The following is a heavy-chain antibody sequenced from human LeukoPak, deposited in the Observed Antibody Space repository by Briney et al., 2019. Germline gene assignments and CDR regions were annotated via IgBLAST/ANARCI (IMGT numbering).Heavy chain of an antibody. D-gene: IGHD2-2*01. Sequence: GGSLRLSCAASGFTFSSYGMHWVRQAPGKGLEWVAAISYDGRNQYYADSVKGRFTISRDSSKDTVYLQMSSLRAEDTAVYYCARDDCTTTTYHGSWGQGTLVTVSS. CDR3: ARDDCTTTTYHGS. CDR1: GFTFSSYG. J-gene: IGHJ5*02. CDR2: ISYDGRNQ. V-gene: IGHV3-30*03.